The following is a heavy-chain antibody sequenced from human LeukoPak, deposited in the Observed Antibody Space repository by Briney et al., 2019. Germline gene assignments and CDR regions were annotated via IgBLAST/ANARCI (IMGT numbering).Heavy chain of an antibody. CDR2: ISGSGGST. V-gene: IGHV3-23*01. D-gene: IGHD1-26*01. CDR3: AKERDSGWFDP. CDR1: GFTFGSYA. J-gene: IGHJ5*02. Sequence: GGSRRLSLAASGFTFGSYARSWVGQAPGKGLEWVSAISGSGGSTYYADSVKGRFTISRDNSKNTLYLQMNSLRAEDTAVYYCAKERDSGWFDPWGQGTLVTVSS.